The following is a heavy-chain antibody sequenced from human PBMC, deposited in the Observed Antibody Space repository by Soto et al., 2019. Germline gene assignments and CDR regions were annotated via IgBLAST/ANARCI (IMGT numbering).Heavy chain of an antibody. Sequence: EVQLLESGGGLVQPGGSLRLSCEASGFTFSTYAMSWVRQAPGKGLEWVSGVSGSDGSTYYADSVQGRFTISRDNSKNTLYLQLNGLRAEDTAVYYCARHLHYFDYWGQGTLVTVSS. CDR3: ARHLHYFDY. CDR2: VSGSDGST. V-gene: IGHV3-23*01. J-gene: IGHJ4*02. CDR1: GFTFSTYA.